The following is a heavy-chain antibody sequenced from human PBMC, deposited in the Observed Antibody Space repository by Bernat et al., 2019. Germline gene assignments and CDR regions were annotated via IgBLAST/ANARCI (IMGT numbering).Heavy chain of an antibody. J-gene: IGHJ3*02. D-gene: IGHD2-15*01. V-gene: IGHV4-31*03. CDR1: GGSISSGGYY. Sequence: QVQLQESGPGLVKPSQTLSLTCTVSGGSISSGGYYWSWIRQHPGKGLEWIGYIYYSGSTYYNPSLKSRVTISVDTSKNQFSLKLSSVTAADTAVYYCARGVRGVVVVAATRRDAFDIWGQGTMVTVSS. CDR2: IYYSGST. CDR3: ARGVRGVVVVAATRRDAFDI.